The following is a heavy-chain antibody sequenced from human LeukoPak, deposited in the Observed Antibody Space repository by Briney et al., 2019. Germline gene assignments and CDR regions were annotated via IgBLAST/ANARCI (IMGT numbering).Heavy chain of an antibody. J-gene: IGHJ6*03. D-gene: IGHD3-22*01. CDR1: GYTFTGYY. V-gene: IGHV1-2*02. CDR3: ARDPLYDSSGYKYYYYYMDV. Sequence: ASVKVSCKASGYTFTGYYMHWVRQAPGQGLEWMGWINPNSGGTNYAQRFQGRVTMTRDTSISTAYMELSRLRSDDTAVYYCARDPLYDSSGYKYYYYYMDVWGKGTTVTVSS. CDR2: INPNSGGT.